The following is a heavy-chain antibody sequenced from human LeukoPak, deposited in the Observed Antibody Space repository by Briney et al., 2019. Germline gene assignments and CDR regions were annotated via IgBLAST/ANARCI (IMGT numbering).Heavy chain of an antibody. V-gene: IGHV1-8*02. CDR3: ARSYSSGWYGSWDAFDI. J-gene: IGHJ3*02. CDR1: GYTFTGYY. Sequence: ASVNVSCKASGYTFTGYYMHWVRQATGQGLEWMGWMNPNSGNTGYAQKFQGRVTMTRNTSISTAYMELSSLRSEDTAVYYCARSYSSGWYGSWDAFDIWGQGTMVTVSS. D-gene: IGHD6-19*01. CDR2: MNPNSGNT.